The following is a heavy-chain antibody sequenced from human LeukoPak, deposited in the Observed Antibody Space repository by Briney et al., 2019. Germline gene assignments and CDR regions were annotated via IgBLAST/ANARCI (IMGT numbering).Heavy chain of an antibody. Sequence: PGGSLRLSCAASGFTFSGYAMSWVRQAPGKGLEWVSGISGTGDYTYYADSVKGRFTISRDNSKNTLSLQMNSLRADDTAVYYCARDLNWGSLACVGYWGQGTLVTVSS. CDR1: GFTFSGYA. J-gene: IGHJ4*02. D-gene: IGHD7-27*01. CDR2: ISGTGDYT. CDR3: ARDLNWGSLACVGY. V-gene: IGHV3-23*01.